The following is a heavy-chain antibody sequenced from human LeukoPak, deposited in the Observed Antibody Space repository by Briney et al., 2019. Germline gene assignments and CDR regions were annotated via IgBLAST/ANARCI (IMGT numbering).Heavy chain of an antibody. CDR1: GFTFSSYS. J-gene: IGHJ3*02. V-gene: IGHV3-21*01. CDR2: ISSSSSYI. CDR3: ARLGGSDAFDI. Sequence: GGSLRLSCAASGFTFSSYSMNWVRQAPGKGLEWVSSISSSSSYIYYADSVKGRFTISRDNAKNSLYPQMNSLRAEDTAVYYCARLGGSDAFDIWGQGTMVTVSS. D-gene: IGHD1-26*01.